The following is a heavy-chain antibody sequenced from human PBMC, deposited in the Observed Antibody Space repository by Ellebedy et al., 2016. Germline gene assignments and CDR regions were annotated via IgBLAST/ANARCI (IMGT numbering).Heavy chain of an antibody. Sequence: ASVKVSCXASGYTFTSYGISWVRQAPGQGLEWMGWISAYNGNTNYAQKLQGRVTITADKSTSTAYMELSSLRSEDTAVYYCARRSDIGYCSSTSCYYWFDPWGQGTLVTVSS. CDR2: ISAYNGNT. J-gene: IGHJ5*02. V-gene: IGHV1-18*01. CDR1: GYTFTSYG. CDR3: ARRSDIGYCSSTSCYYWFDP. D-gene: IGHD2-2*01.